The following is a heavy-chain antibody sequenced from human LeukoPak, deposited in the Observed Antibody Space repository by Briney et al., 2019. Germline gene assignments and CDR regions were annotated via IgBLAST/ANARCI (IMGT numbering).Heavy chain of an antibody. CDR3: AKARSGEYSGSSFDY. J-gene: IGHJ4*02. CDR1: GFTFSSYG. V-gene: IGHV3-30*02. CDR2: IRYDGSNK. Sequence: PGGSLRLSCAASGFTFSSYGMHWVRQAPGKGLEWVAFIRYDGSNKYYADSVKGRFTISRDNSKNTLYLQMNSLRAEDTAVYYCAKARSGEYSGSSFDYWGQGTLVTVSS. D-gene: IGHD1-26*01.